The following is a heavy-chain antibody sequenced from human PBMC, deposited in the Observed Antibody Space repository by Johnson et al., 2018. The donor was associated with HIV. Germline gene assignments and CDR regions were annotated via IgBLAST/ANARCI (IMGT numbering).Heavy chain of an antibody. D-gene: IGHD4-23*01. V-gene: IGHV3-23*04. CDR3: AKDLLGGNKGFDAFDI. Sequence: MQLVESGGGLVQPGGSLRLSCAASGFTFSSYAMSWVRQAPGKGLEWVSAISGSGGSTHYADSVKGRFTISRDNAKNSLYLQMNSLRAEDTALYYCAKDLLGGNKGFDAFDIGGQGTMVTVSS. J-gene: IGHJ3*02. CDR2: ISGSGGST. CDR1: GFTFSSYA.